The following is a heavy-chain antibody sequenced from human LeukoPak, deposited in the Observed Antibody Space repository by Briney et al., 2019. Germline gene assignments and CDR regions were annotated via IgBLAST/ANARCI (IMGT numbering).Heavy chain of an antibody. Sequence: SETLSLTCSASGGSISSASYYCDWIRQPPGKGLEWIGSLYYTGRTDDNPSLKSQVTISADTSKNQFSLRLSSVTAADTAVYYCARLYYDGWGGLDVWGQGTTVTVSS. CDR2: LYYTGRT. J-gene: IGHJ6*02. D-gene: IGHD3-22*01. CDR1: GGSISSASYY. V-gene: IGHV4-39*01. CDR3: ARLYYDGWGGLDV.